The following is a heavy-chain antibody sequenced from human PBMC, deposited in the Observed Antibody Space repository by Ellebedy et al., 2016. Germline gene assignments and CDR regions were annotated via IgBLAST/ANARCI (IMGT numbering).Heavy chain of an antibody. Sequence: GGSLRLSXAASGFTLSSYSMSWVRQAPGKGLEWVSSISSSSSHIYYADSVKGRFTISRDNARNSLYLQMNNLRAEDAAVYYCARDRWGYCTSTSCYLFGYFDLWGRGTLVTVSS. J-gene: IGHJ2*01. CDR2: ISSSSSHI. CDR3: ARDRWGYCTSTSCYLFGYFDL. D-gene: IGHD2-2*01. CDR1: GFTLSSYS. V-gene: IGHV3-21*01.